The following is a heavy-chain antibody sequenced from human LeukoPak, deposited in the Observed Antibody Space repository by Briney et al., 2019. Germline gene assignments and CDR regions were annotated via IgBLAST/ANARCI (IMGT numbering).Heavy chain of an antibody. V-gene: IGHV3-48*01. CDR1: GFTFSSYS. CDR2: ITSRSSTI. D-gene: IGHD6-19*01. Sequence: GGSLRLSCAASGFTFSSYSMNWVRQAPGKGLEGVSYITSRSSTIYYADSVKGRCRIFRENAKNSLYLQMNSLRAEDTAVYYCSIAVAGTTYMDVWGKGTTVSVPS. J-gene: IGHJ6*03. CDR3: SIAVAGTTYMDV.